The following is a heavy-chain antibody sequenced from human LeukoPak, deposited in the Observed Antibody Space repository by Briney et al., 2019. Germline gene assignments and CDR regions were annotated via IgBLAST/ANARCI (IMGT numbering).Heavy chain of an antibody. CDR1: GGSFSGYY. V-gene: IGHV4-34*01. CDR3: AGTIAATHGGAFDI. D-gene: IGHD6-25*01. Sequence: SETLSLTCAVYGGSFSGYYWSWIRQPPGKGLEWIGEINHSGSTNYNPSLKSRVTKSVDTSKNQFSLKLSSVTAADTAVYYCAGTIAATHGGAFDIWGQGTMVTVSS. J-gene: IGHJ3*02. CDR2: INHSGST.